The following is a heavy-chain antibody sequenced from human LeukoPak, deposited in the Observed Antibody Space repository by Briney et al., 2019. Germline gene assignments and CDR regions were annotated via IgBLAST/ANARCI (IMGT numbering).Heavy chain of an antibody. V-gene: IGHV3-30*04. CDR1: GFTFSSYA. J-gene: IGHJ4*02. Sequence: GGSLRLSCAASGFTFSSYAMQWVRQAPGKGLEWVAVISRDGSSKHYADSVKGRFTISRDNAKNTLYLQMNSLRAEDTAVYYCARFEFPHLDYWGQGTLLTVSS. CDR2: ISRDGSSK. D-gene: IGHD2-21*01. CDR3: ARFEFPHLDY.